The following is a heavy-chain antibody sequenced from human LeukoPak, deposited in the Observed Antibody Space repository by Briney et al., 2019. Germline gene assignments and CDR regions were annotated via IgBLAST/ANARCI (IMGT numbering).Heavy chain of an antibody. V-gene: IGHV4-59*01. CDR3: ARHSNNWYIDP. J-gene: IGHJ5*02. Sequence: SETLSLTCTVSGGSINSYYWNWIRQPPGKGLEWIGYIYYSGSTNYNPSLKSRVTTSLDRSKNQFSLKLSSVNDADTAVYYCARHSNNWYIDPWGQGILVTVS. CDR2: IYYSGST. CDR1: GGSINSYY. D-gene: IGHD6-13*01.